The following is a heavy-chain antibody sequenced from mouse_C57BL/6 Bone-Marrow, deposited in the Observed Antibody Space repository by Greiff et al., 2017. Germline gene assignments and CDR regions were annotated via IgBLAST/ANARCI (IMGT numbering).Heavy chain of an antibody. CDR2: IYPSDSET. V-gene: IGHV1-61*01. Sequence: VKLQQPGAELVRPGSSVKLSCKASGYTFTSYWMDWVKQRPGQGLEWIGNIYPSDSETHYNQKFKDKATLTVDKSSSTAYMQLSSLTSEDSAVYYCARGRGSFAYWGQGTLVTVSA. CDR1: GYTFTSYW. CDR3: ARGRGSFAY. J-gene: IGHJ3*01.